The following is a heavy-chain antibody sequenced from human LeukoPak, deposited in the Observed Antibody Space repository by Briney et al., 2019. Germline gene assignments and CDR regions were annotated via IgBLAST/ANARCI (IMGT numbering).Heavy chain of an antibody. CDR2: ISSSSTI. Sequence: GGSLRLSCAASGFTFSSYSMNWVRQAPGKGLEWVSYISSSSTIYYADSVKGRFTISRDNAKNSLYLQMNSLRAEDTAVYYCARLFSRDGYNYPDYWGQGTLVTVSS. CDR3: ARLFSRDGYNYPDY. CDR1: GFTFSSYS. J-gene: IGHJ4*02. D-gene: IGHD5-24*01. V-gene: IGHV3-48*04.